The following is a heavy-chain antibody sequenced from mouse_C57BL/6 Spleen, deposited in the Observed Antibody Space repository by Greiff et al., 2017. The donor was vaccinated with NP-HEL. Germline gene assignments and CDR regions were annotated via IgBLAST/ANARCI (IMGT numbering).Heavy chain of an antibody. CDR3: ARADDYDGYYFDY. J-gene: IGHJ2*01. CDR2: INPYNGGT. CDR1: GYTFTDYY. D-gene: IGHD2-4*01. V-gene: IGHV1-19*01. Sequence: EVQLQQSGPVLVKPGASVKMSCKASGYTFTDYYMNWVKQSHGKSLEWIGVINPYNGGTSYNQKFKGKATLTVDKSSSTASMELNSLTSEDSAVYYCARADDYDGYYFDYWGQGTTLPVSS.